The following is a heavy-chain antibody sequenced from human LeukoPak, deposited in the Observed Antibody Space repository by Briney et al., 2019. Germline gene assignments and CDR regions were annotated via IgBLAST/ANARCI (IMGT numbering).Heavy chain of an antibody. CDR3: ARYQELELLDY. J-gene: IGHJ4*02. D-gene: IGHD1-7*01. V-gene: IGHV1-2*02. Sequence: ASVKVSCKASGYTFTVYYMHWVRQAPGQGLEWMGWINPYSDGTNYAQKFQGRVTMTRDTSISTAYMELSRLRSDDTAVYYCARYQELELLDYWGQGTLVTVSS. CDR2: INPYSDGT. CDR1: GYTFTVYY.